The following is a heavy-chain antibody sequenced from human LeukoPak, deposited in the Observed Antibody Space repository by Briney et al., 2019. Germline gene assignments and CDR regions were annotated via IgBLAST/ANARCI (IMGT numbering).Heavy chain of an antibody. V-gene: IGHV4-4*02. CDR1: GGSISSSNW. D-gene: IGHD2-15*01. CDR2: IYHSGST. CDR3: ARHAPLGYCSGGSCYSGDAFDI. Sequence: SETLSLTCAVSGGSISSSNWWSWVRPPPGKGLEWIGEIYHSGSTNYNPSLKSRVTISVDKSKNQFSLKLSSVTAADTAVYYCARHAPLGYCSGGSCYSGDAFDIWGQGTMVTVSS. J-gene: IGHJ3*02.